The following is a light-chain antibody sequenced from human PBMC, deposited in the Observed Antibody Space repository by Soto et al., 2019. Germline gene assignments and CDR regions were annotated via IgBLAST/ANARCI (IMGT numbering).Light chain of an antibody. CDR1: SSDVGGYNY. V-gene: IGLV2-14*01. Sequence: QSVLTQPASVSGSPGQSITISCIGSSSDVGGYNYVSWYQHHPDRVPKPMIFEVSDRPSGVSSRFSGSKSGNTAYLTISGLQAEDEADYYCSSFSSTSTIVFGGGTKLTVL. CDR3: SSFSSTSTIV. CDR2: EVS. J-gene: IGLJ2*01.